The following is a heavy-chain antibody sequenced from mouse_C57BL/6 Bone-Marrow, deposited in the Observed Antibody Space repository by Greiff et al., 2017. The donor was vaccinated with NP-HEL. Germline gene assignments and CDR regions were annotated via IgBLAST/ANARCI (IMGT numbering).Heavy chain of an antibody. CDR2: ISDGGSYT. Sequence: DVKLQESGGGLVKPGGSLKLSCAASGFTFSSYAMSWVRQTPDKRLEWVATISDGGSYTYYPDNVKGRFTISRDNAKNNLYLQMSHLKSEDTAMYYCARDRDYDAFDYWGQGTTLTVSS. CDR1: GFTFSSYA. J-gene: IGHJ2*01. V-gene: IGHV5-4*01. D-gene: IGHD2-4*01. CDR3: ARDRDYDAFDY.